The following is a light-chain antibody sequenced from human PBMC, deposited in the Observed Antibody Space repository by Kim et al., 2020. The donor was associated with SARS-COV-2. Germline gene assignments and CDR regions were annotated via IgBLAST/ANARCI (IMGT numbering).Light chain of an antibody. V-gene: IGKV1-12*01. Sequence: ASVGDTVSITCRASQGLNSWLAWYQQKPGEVPKLLIYAASTLQRGVPRRFSGSGSWTEFTLTISSLQSEDFGTYFCQQAKTFPLTFGGGTKVDIK. CDR1: QGLNSW. CDR3: QQAKTFPLT. J-gene: IGKJ4*01. CDR2: AAS.